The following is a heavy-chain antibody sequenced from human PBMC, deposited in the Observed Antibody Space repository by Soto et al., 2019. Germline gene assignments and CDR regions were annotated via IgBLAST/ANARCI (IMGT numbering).Heavy chain of an antibody. V-gene: IGHV5-51*01. D-gene: IGHD3-9*01. CDR1: GYSFNKYW. J-gene: IGHJ4*02. CDR2: IYPGDSDI. Sequence: PGESLKISCKGSGYSFNKYWIGWVRQMPGKGLEWMGVIYPGDSDIRYGPSFQGQVTISVDKSISTAYLQWSSLKASDTAMYYCARHLYYDMIFDYWGQGTLVTVSS. CDR3: ARHLYYDMIFDY.